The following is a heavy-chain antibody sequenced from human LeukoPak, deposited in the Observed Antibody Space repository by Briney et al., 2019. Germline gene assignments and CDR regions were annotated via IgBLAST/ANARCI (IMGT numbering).Heavy chain of an antibody. CDR3: ARVPLTDGSGSYYKRDIYYYYGMDV. V-gene: IGHV4-61*02. D-gene: IGHD3-10*01. CDR2: IYTSGST. CDR1: GGSISSGSYY. J-gene: IGHJ6*02. Sequence: SQTLSLTCTVSGGSISSGSYYWSWIRQPAGKGLERIGRIYTSGSTNYNPSLKSRVTISVDTSKNQFSLKLSSVTAADTAVYYCARVPLTDGSGSYYKRDIYYYYGMDVWGQGTTVTVSS.